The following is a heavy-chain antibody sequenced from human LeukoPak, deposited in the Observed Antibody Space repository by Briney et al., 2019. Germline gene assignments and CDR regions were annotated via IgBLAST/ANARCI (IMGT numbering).Heavy chain of an antibody. CDR3: ARGIYDFWSGYFFDY. Sequence: SETLSLTCAVSGYSISSGYYWGWIRQPPGKGLEWIGSIYHSGRTYYNPSLKSRVTISVDTSKNQFSLKLSSVTAADTAVYYCARGIYDFWSGYFFDYWGQGTLVTVSS. V-gene: IGHV4-38-2*01. CDR1: GYSISSGYY. CDR2: IYHSGRT. J-gene: IGHJ4*02. D-gene: IGHD3-3*01.